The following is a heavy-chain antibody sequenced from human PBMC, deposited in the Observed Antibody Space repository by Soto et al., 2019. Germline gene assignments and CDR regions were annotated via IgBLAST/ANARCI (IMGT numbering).Heavy chain of an antibody. D-gene: IGHD1-1*01. CDR3: AKQGGKYGIRSFDP. V-gene: IGHV4-59*08. J-gene: IGHJ5*02. CDR1: GDPIYNYY. CDR2: IYYSGNT. Sequence: PSETLSLTCTVSGDPIYNYYWSWIRQPPGKGLEWIGYIYYSGNTKYNPSLKSRVTISVDTSKNQFSLRLTSATAADTAVYYCAKQGGKYGIRSFDPWGQGTLVTVSS.